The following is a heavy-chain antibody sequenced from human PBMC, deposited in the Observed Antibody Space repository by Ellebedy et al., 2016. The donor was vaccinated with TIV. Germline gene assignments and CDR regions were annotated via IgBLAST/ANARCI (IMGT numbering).Heavy chain of an antibody. V-gene: IGHV3-11*04. CDR1: GFNLRDYY. CDR2: SGSSGSPT. CDR3: TLYYFDY. Sequence: GGSLRLXXVASGFNLRDYYMSWIRQAPGKGLEWVSYSGSSGSPTNYADSVKGRFTISRDNAKNTLYLQMNSLRAEDTAVYYCTLYYFDYWGQGTLVTVSS. J-gene: IGHJ4*02.